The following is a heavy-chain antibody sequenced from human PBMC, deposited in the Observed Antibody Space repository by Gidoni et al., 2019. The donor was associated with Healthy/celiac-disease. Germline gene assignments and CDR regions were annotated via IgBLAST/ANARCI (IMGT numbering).Heavy chain of an antibody. CDR2: IWYDGSNK. CDR3: ARAMIVVAAADY. Sequence: QVQLVESGGGVVQPGRSLRLSGAASGFTFSSYGMHWVRQAPGKGLEWVAVIWYDGSNKYYADSVKGRFTISRDNSKNTLYLQMNSLRAEDTAVYYCARAMIVVAAADYWGQGTLVTVSS. CDR1: GFTFSSYG. D-gene: IGHD3-22*01. J-gene: IGHJ4*02. V-gene: IGHV3-33*01.